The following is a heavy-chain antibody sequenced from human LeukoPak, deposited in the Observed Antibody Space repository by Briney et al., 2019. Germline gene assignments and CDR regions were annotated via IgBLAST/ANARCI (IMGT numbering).Heavy chain of an antibody. J-gene: IGHJ6*02. V-gene: IGHV1-2*04. D-gene: IGHD3-16*01. CDR2: INPNSGGT. CDR3: AREEIDTSDEDYYYGMDV. CDR1: GYTFTGYY. Sequence: GASVKVSCKASGYTFTGYYMHWVRQAPGQGLEWMGWINPNSGGTNYAQKFQGWVTMTRDTSISTAYMELSRLRSDDTAVYYCAREEIDTSDEDYYYGMDVWGQGTTVTVSS.